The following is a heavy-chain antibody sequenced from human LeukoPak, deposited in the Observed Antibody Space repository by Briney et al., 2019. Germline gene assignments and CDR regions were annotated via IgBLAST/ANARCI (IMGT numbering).Heavy chain of an antibody. CDR3: ARPRSYYYESSGLFDY. D-gene: IGHD3-22*01. Sequence: PGGSLRLSCEVSGFTFSTYDMSWIRQAPGKGLEWVASISNSGSYIYYADLVKGRFTISRDNAKNSLFLQVNNLRAEDTAVYYCARPRSYYYESSGLFDYWGQGTLVTVSS. CDR2: ISNSGSYI. CDR1: GFTFSTYD. J-gene: IGHJ4*02. V-gene: IGHV3-21*04.